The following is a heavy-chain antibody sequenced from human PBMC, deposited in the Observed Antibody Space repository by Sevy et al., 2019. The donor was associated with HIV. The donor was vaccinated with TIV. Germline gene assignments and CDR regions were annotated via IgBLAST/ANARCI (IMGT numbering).Heavy chain of an antibody. CDR1: GFTFSSYS. V-gene: IGHV3-21*01. Sequence: GGSLRLSCAASGFTFSSYSMNWVRQAPGKGLEGASSIISIVSYIYYADSVKGRFTIPRDNAKNSLYLQMNSLRAEDTAVYYCARVLYYDSSGYSPPGYWGQGTLVTVSS. CDR3: ARVLYYDSSGYSPPGY. CDR2: IISIVSYI. D-gene: IGHD3-22*01. J-gene: IGHJ4*02.